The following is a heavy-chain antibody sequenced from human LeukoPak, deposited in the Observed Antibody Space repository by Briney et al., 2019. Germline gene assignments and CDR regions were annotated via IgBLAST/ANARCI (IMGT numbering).Heavy chain of an antibody. CDR2: ISYDGSNK. CDR3: ARDRGGGLEMYYFDY. V-gene: IGHV3-30-3*01. J-gene: IGHJ4*02. CDR1: GFTFSSYA. Sequence: GGSLRLSCAASGFTFSSYAMHWVRQAPGKGLEWLAVISYDGSNKYYADSVKGRFTISRDNSKNTLYLQMNSLRAEDTAVYYCARDRGGGLEMYYFDYWGQGTLVTVSS. D-gene: IGHD3/OR15-3a*01.